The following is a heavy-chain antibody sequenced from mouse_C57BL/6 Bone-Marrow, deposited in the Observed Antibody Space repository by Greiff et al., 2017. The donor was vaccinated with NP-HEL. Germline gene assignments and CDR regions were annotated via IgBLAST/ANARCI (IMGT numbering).Heavy chain of an antibody. J-gene: IGHJ2*01. Sequence: VQLQQPGAELVKPGASVKLSCKASGYTFTSYWMQWVKQRPGQGLEWIGEIDPSDSYTNYNQKFKGKATLTVDTSSSTAYMQLSSLTSEDSAVDYCARDWVDFDYWGQGTTPTVSS. CDR1: GYTFTSYW. D-gene: IGHD4-1*01. V-gene: IGHV1-50*01. CDR2: IDPSDSYT. CDR3: ARDWVDFDY.